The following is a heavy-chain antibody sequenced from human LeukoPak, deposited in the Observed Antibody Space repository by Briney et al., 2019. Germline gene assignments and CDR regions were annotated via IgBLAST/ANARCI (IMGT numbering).Heavy chain of an antibody. D-gene: IGHD3-3*01. CDR2: IKEEGSEK. Sequence: GGSLRLSCAASGFTFSDYWMTWVRQAPGKGLEWVANIKEEGSEKYYVDSVKGRFTISRDNAKNSLYLQMNSLRAEDTAVYYCARDGGDYDFWSGFPAGALDSWGQGTLVTVSS. CDR1: GFTFSDYW. CDR3: ARDGGDYDFWSGFPAGALDS. V-gene: IGHV3-7*01. J-gene: IGHJ4*02.